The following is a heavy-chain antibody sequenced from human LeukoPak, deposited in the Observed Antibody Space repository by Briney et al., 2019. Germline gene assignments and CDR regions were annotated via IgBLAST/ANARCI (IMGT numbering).Heavy chain of an antibody. D-gene: IGHD1-26*01. Sequence: GASVKVSCKASGYTFTNYDTTWVRQAPGQGLEWMGWISAYNGNTNYAQKLQGRVTMTTDTSTSTAYMELRSLRSDDTAVYYCARDGSYTFDYWGQGTLVTVSS. CDR2: ISAYNGNT. V-gene: IGHV1-18*01. CDR3: ARDGSYTFDY. CDR1: GYTFTNYD. J-gene: IGHJ4*02.